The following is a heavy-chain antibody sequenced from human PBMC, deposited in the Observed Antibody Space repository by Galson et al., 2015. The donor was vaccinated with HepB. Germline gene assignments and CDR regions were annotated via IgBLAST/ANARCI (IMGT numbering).Heavy chain of an antibody. CDR2: ISYDGSNK. D-gene: IGHD2-21*01. J-gene: IGHJ5*02. CDR1: GFTFSSYA. Sequence: SLRLSCAASGFTFSSYAMHWVRQAPGKGLEWVAVISYDGSNKYYADSVKGRFTISRDNSKNTLYLQMNSLRAEDTAVYYCASHPPYCGGDCYANWFDPWGQGTLVTVSS. V-gene: IGHV3-30-3*01. CDR3: ASHPPYCGGDCYANWFDP.